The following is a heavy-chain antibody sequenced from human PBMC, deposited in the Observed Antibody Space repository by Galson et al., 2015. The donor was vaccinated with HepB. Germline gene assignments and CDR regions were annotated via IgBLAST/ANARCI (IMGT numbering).Heavy chain of an antibody. CDR2: ISYDGSNK. CDR3: AKKLEAGYSFGLVDY. V-gene: IGHV3-30*18. J-gene: IGHJ4*02. D-gene: IGHD5-18*01. Sequence: SLRLSCAASGFTFSSYGMHWVRQAPGKGLEWVAVISYDGSNKYYADSVKGRFTISRDNSKNTLYLQMNSLRAEDTAVYYCAKKLEAGYSFGLVDYWGQGTLVTVSS. CDR1: GFTFSSYG.